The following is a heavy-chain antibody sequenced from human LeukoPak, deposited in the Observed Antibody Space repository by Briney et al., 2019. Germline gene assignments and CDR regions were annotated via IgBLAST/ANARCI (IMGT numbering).Heavy chain of an antibody. CDR3: ARYSIRYYFDY. J-gene: IGHJ4*02. D-gene: IGHD4-11*01. V-gene: IGHV4-31*03. CDR2: IYYSGST. CDR1: GSSISSGGYS. Sequence: PSETLSLTCTVSGSSISSGGYSWSWIRQHPGKGLEWIGYIYYSGSTYYNPSLKSRVTISVDTSKNQFSLKLSPVTAADTAVYCCARYSIRYYFDYWGQGTLVTVSS.